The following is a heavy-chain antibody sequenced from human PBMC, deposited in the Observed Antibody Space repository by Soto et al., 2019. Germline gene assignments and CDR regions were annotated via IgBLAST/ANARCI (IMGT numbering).Heavy chain of an antibody. J-gene: IGHJ6*02. CDR2: ISGSGGST. Sequence: GGSLRLSCAASGFTLRSYAMSWVRQAPGKGLEWVSAISGSGGSTYSADSVTGRFTSTRDKSKNKLYLQMNSLRAEDTAVYYSAKDPSGELPYYYYGMDVWGQGTTVTVSS. D-gene: IGHD1-26*01. CDR3: AKDPSGELPYYYYGMDV. V-gene: IGHV3-23*01. CDR1: GFTLRSYA.